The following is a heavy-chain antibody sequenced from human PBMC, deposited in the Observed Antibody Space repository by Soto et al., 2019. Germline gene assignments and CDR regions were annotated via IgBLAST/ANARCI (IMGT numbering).Heavy chain of an antibody. J-gene: IGHJ3*02. D-gene: IGHD7-27*01. CDR1: GFTFSSYG. CDR2: IWYDGSNK. Sequence: GGSLRLSCAASGFTFSSYGMHWVRQAPGKGLEWVAVIWYDGSNKYYADSVKGRFTISRDNSKNTLYLQMNSLRAEDTAVYYCAREMGIWNAFDIWGQGTMVTVSS. V-gene: IGHV3-33*08. CDR3: AREMGIWNAFDI.